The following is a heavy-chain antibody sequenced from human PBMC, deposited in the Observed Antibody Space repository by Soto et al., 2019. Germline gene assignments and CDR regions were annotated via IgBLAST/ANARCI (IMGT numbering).Heavy chain of an antibody. J-gene: IGHJ1*01. CDR3: ARAYYYDSSGFYYDC. D-gene: IGHD3-22*01. CDR2: INPSGGST. Sequence: QVQLVQSGAEVKKPGASVKVSCKASGYIFTNHYIHWVRQAPGQGLEWMGIINPSGGSTNYLQKCQGRITMTRDTSTSTVYMELSSLRSEDPAFYFCARAYYYDSSGFYYDCWGQGTLVTVSS. CDR1: GYIFTNHY. V-gene: IGHV1-46*01.